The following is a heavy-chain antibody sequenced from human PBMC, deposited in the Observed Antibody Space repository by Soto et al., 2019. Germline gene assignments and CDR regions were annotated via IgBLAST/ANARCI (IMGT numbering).Heavy chain of an antibody. CDR1: GGYISSFTYY. D-gene: IGHD3-10*01. CDR3: ARRERYYGSPGWFDP. J-gene: IGHJ5*02. CDR2: VYYNENT. V-gene: IGHV4-39*01. Sequence: PSETLSLTCSVSGGYISSFTYYWGWIRQPPGKGLEWIGTVYYNENTYYNPSLKSRVTITVDTAKNQFPLNLRSVTAADTAMYFCARRERYYGSPGWFDPWGPGTLVTV.